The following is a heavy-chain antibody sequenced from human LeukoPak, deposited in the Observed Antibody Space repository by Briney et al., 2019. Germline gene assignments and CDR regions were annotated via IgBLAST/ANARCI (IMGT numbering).Heavy chain of an antibody. J-gene: IGHJ3*02. D-gene: IGHD6-25*01. CDR2: IYYSGST. V-gene: IGHV4-59*01. CDR3: ARVHSSSAAGAFDI. Sequence: SETLSLTRTVSGGSISSYYWSWIRQPPGKGLEWIGYIYYSGSTNYNPSLKSRVTISVDTSKNQFSLKLSSVTAADTAVYYCARVHSSSAAGAFDIWGQGTMVTVSS. CDR1: GGSISSYY.